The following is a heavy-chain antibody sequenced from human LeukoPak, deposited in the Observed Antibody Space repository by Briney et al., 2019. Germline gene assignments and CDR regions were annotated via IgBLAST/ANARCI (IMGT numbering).Heavy chain of an antibody. CDR3: ARGRGYSYGTPGDDF. CDR1: GFTFSNYA. D-gene: IGHD5-18*01. CDR2: ISSNGVST. J-gene: IGHJ4*02. V-gene: IGHV3-64*02. Sequence: GGSLRLSCAASGFTFSNYAKHWVRQAPGKGLEYVSAISSNGVSTYYGDSVKGRFTISRDNSKNMLNLQMGSLRVEDMGVYYCARGRGYSYGTPGDDFWGQGTLVTASS.